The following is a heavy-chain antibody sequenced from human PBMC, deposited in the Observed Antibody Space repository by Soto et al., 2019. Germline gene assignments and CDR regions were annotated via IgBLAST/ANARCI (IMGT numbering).Heavy chain of an antibody. CDR3: ANTGSYFDFDS. J-gene: IGHJ4*02. CDR2: IRGSGDSR. V-gene: IGHV3-23*01. CDR1: GFTFSSFA. D-gene: IGHD1-26*01. Sequence: SLRLSCAASGFTFSSFAMSWVRQAPGKGLEWVSAIRGSGDSRYYADSVKGRFTISRDNSKNTLYLQMNSLRAEDTAVYYCANTGSYFDFDSWGQGTLVTVSS.